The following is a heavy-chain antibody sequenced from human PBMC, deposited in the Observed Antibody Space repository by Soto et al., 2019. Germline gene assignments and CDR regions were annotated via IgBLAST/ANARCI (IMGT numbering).Heavy chain of an antibody. CDR3: ARQLVNSVWYYGTWFDT. J-gene: IGHJ5*02. D-gene: IGHD6-19*01. CDR2: IIPIFNTA. V-gene: IGHV1-69*06. Sequence: QEQLVQSGAEVKKPGSSVKVSCKVSGGTFSTYAISWVRQAPGKGLEWMGGIIPIFNTAKYATKFQGRVTITAEKSTSTGHLELTRLRCEDPAVYYCARQLVNSVWYYGTWFDTWGQGALVTVSS. CDR1: GGTFSTYA.